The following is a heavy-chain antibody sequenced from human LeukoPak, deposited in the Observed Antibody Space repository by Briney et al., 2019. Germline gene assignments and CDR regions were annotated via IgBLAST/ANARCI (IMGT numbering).Heavy chain of an antibody. J-gene: IGHJ6*02. V-gene: IGHV1-2*02. CDR1: GFISTGYY. CDR3: ARDEHDCGGDCYHGMDV. CDR2: INPNSGDT. Sequence: ASVKVSCKASGFISTGYYMHWVRQAPGQGLEWMGWINPNSGDTNYAQKFQGRVTMTRDTSISTAYMDLSRLKSDDTAVYYCARDEHDCGGDCYHGMDVWGHGTTVIVSS. D-gene: IGHD2-21*01.